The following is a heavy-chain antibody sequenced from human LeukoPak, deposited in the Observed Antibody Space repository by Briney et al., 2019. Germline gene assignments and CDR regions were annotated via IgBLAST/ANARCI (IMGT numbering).Heavy chain of an antibody. CDR1: GFTFSTYW. CDR2: IKQDGSEK. Sequence: PGGSLRLSCAASGFTFSTYWMTWLRQAPGKGLEWVANIKQDGSEKYYVDSVKGRFSISKDNAKNSLYLQMNSLRAEDTAVYYCARGNPGGADYWGQGTLVTVSS. CDR3: ARGNPGGADY. D-gene: IGHD3-16*01. V-gene: IGHV3-7*01. J-gene: IGHJ4*02.